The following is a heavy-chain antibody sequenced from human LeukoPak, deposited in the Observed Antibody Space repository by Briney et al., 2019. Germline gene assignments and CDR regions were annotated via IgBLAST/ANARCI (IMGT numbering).Heavy chain of an antibody. CDR2: IQPDGSGK. Sequence: GGSLRLSSAASGFIYSYFWMSWVRQAPRKGLEWVANIQPDGSGKNYVDSVRGRFTISRDNAKNSLYLQMNSVRVEDSAVYYCARSLWPEDYWGQGTLVTVSS. CDR3: ARSLWPEDY. D-gene: IGHD2-21*01. CDR1: GFIYSYFW. V-gene: IGHV3-7*01. J-gene: IGHJ4*02.